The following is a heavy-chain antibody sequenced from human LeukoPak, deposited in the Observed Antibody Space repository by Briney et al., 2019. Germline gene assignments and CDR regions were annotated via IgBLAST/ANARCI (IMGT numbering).Heavy chain of an antibody. Sequence: ASVKVSCKASGYTFTSYAMHWVRQAPGQRLEWMGWINAGNGNTKYSQKFQGRVTITADESTRTAYMEVSSLRSEDTAVYYCARSREGNLYYYMDVWGKGTSVTVFS. CDR2: INAGNGNT. CDR3: ARSREGNLYYYMDV. CDR1: GYTFTSYA. J-gene: IGHJ6*03. V-gene: IGHV1-3*01.